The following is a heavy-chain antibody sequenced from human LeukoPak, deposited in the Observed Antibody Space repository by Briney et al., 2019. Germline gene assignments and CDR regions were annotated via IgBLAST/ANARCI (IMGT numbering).Heavy chain of an antibody. CDR3: ARDLSGYVRRSYYYYMYV. CDR2: ISAYNGNT. CDR1: GYTFTSYG. D-gene: IGHD5-12*01. V-gene: IGHV1-18*01. Sequence: GASVKVSCKASGYTFTSYGISWVRQAPGQGLEWMGWISAYNGNTNYAQELQGRVTMTTDTSTSTAYMELRSLRSDDTAVYYCARDLSGYVRRSYYYYMYVWGKGTTVTISS. J-gene: IGHJ6*03.